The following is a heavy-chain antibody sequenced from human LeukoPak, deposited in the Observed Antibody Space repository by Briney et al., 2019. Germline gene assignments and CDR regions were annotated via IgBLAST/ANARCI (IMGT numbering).Heavy chain of an antibody. Sequence: SETLSHTCTDSGGSINSYYWSWMRQPPGKGLEWLGYIYYTGITKYNPSLKSRVTISVDTSKNQFSLKLSSVTAADTAVYYCARYCRDGGCYDYWGQGTLVTVSS. J-gene: IGHJ4*02. CDR2: IYYTGIT. V-gene: IGHV4-59*01. D-gene: IGHD2-15*01. CDR1: GGSINSYY. CDR3: ARYCRDGGCYDY.